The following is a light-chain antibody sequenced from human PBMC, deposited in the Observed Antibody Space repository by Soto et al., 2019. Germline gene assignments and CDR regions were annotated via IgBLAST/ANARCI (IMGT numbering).Light chain of an antibody. Sequence: DIQMTQSPSTLSGSVGDRVTITCRASQTISSWLAWYQQKPGKAPKLLIYKASTLKSGVPSRFSGSVSGTEFTLTISSLQPDDFATYHCQHYNTYSEAFGQATKV. CDR1: QTISSW. V-gene: IGKV1-5*03. CDR2: KAS. J-gene: IGKJ1*01. CDR3: QHYNTYSEA.